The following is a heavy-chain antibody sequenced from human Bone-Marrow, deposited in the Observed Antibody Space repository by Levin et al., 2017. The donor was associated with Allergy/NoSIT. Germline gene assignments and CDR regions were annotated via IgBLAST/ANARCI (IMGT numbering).Heavy chain of an antibody. Sequence: PGGSLRLSCAASGFTFSSYGMHWVRQAPGKGLEWVAVIWYDGSNKYYADSVKGRFTISRDNSKNTLYLQMNSLRAEDTAVYYCARSGEYCSGGSCLLTSNYFDYWGQGTLVTVSS. D-gene: IGHD2-15*01. V-gene: IGHV3-33*01. CDR2: IWYDGSNK. J-gene: IGHJ4*02. CDR1: GFTFSSYG. CDR3: ARSGEYCSGGSCLLTSNYFDY.